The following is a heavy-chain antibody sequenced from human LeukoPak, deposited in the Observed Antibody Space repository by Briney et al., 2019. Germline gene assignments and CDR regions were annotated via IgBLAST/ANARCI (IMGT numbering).Heavy chain of an antibody. CDR3: ARVIAVAGPIDY. Sequence: GRSLRLSCAASGFTFSSYAMHWVRQAPGKGLEWVAVISYDGSNKYYADSVKGRFTISRDNSKNTLYLQMNSLRAEHTAVYYCARVIAVAGPIDYWGQGTLVTVSS. J-gene: IGHJ4*02. CDR1: GFTFSSYA. D-gene: IGHD6-19*01. CDR2: ISYDGSNK. V-gene: IGHV3-30*01.